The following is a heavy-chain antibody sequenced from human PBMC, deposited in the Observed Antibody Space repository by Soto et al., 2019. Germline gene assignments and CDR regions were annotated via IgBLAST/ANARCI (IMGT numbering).Heavy chain of an antibody. CDR2: IDHSGST. Sequence: QVQLQQWGAGLLKPSETLSLTCAVYGGSFSGYYWSWIRQPPGKGLEWIGEIDHSGSTTYNPSLKSRVTISVDTSKNQFSLKVNSVTAADTALYYCAGGRCSGGSCYSPRYYYGMDVWGQGPTVTVSS. D-gene: IGHD2-15*01. V-gene: IGHV4-34*01. CDR1: GGSFSGYY. CDR3: AGGRCSGGSCYSPRYYYGMDV. J-gene: IGHJ6*02.